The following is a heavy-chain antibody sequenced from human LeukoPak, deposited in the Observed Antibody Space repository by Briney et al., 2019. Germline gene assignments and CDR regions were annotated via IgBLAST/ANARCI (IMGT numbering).Heavy chain of an antibody. D-gene: IGHD4-17*01. Sequence: GGSLRLSCAASGFTFSSYSMNWVRQAPGKGLEWVSSISSSSSYIYYADSVKGRFTISRDNAKNSLYLQMNSLRAEDTAVYYCARGEDYGDLGEYYFDYWGQGTLVTVSS. CDR2: ISSSSSYI. CDR3: ARGEDYGDLGEYYFDY. J-gene: IGHJ4*02. V-gene: IGHV3-21*01. CDR1: GFTFSSYS.